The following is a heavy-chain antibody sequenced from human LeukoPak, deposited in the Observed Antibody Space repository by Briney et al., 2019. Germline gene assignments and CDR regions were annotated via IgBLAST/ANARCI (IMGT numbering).Heavy chain of an antibody. CDR2: IRSKAYGGTT. D-gene: IGHD5-24*01. V-gene: IGHV3-49*04. CDR1: GLTFGDYA. Sequence: GGSLRLSCTASGLTFGDYAMSWVRQAPGKGLEWVGFIRSKAYGGTTEYAASVKGRFTISRDDSKSIAYLQMNSLKTEDTAVYYCTRGVEMATMVLGYWGQGTLVTVSS. CDR3: TRGVEMATMVLGY. J-gene: IGHJ4*02.